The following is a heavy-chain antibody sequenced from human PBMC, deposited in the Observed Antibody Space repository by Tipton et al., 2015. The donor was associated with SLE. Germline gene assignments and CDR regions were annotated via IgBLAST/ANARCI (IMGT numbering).Heavy chain of an antibody. V-gene: IGHV3-66*01. CDR1: GFTVSSNY. D-gene: IGHD2-15*01. Sequence: QLVQSGGGLVQPGGSLRLSCAASGFTVSSNYMSWVRQAPGKGLEWVSVIYSGGSTYYADSVKGRFTISRDNSKNTLYLQMNSLRAEDTAVYYCARGGGVVETGGYFDNWGQGTLVTVSS. CDR2: IYSGGST. CDR3: ARGGGVVETGGYFDN. J-gene: IGHJ4*02.